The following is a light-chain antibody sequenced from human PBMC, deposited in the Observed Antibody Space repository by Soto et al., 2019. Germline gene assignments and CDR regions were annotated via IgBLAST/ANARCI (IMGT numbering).Light chain of an antibody. CDR3: GSYTSRITPYV. Sequence: QSALTQPASVSGSPGQSITISCTGTSSDVGGYNSVSWYQQHPGKVPKLMIYEVSNRPSGVSNRFSGSKSGNTASLTISGLQAEDEADYYCGSYTSRITPYVFXTGTKVTVL. J-gene: IGLJ1*01. CDR1: SSDVGGYNS. CDR2: EVS. V-gene: IGLV2-14*01.